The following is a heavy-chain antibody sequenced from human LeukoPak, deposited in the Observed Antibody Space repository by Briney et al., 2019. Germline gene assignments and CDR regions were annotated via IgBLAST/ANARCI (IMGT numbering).Heavy chain of an antibody. CDR2: INTNTGNP. D-gene: IGHD1-7*01. CDR3: ARDGDNWNYDAFDI. CDR1: GYTFTTYA. V-gene: IGHV7-4-1*02. J-gene: IGHJ3*02. Sequence: ASVKVSCKTSGYTFTTYAISWVRQAPGQGLEWMGWINTNTGNPTYAQGFTGRFVFSLDTSVSTAYLQISSLKAEDTAVYYCARDGDNWNYDAFDIWGQGTMVTVSS.